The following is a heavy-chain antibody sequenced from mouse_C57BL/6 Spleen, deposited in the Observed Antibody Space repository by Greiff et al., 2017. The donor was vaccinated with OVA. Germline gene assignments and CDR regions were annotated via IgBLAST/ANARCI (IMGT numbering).Heavy chain of an antibody. D-gene: IGHD4-1*02. CDR1: GYTFTDYY. J-gene: IGHJ3*01. CDR2: INPNNGGT. V-gene: IGHV1-26*01. CDR3: ANWDGGWFAY. Sequence: EVQLQQSGPELVKPGASVKISCKASGYTFTDYYMNWVKQSHGKSLEWIGDINPNNGGTSYNQKFKGKATLTVDKSSSTAYMELRSLTSEDSAVYYCANWDGGWFAYWGQGTLVTVSA.